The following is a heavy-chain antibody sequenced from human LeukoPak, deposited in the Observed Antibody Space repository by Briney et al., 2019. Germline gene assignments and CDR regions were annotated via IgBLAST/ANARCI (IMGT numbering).Heavy chain of an antibody. J-gene: IGHJ4*02. CDR3: ARGADGGSSSWYTDY. CDR2: INPNSGGT. D-gene: IGHD6-13*01. CDR1: GYTFTGYY. Sequence: ASGKVSCKASGYTFTGYYMHWVRQAPGQGLEWMGWINPNSGGTNYAQKFQGRVTMTRDTSISTAYMELSRLRSDDTAVYYCARGADGGSSSWYTDYWGQGTLVTVSS. V-gene: IGHV1-2*02.